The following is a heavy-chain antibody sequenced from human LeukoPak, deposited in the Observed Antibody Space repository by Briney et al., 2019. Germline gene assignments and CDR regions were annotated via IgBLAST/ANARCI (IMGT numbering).Heavy chain of an antibody. CDR2: ITSGGRST. D-gene: IGHD1-7*01. J-gene: IGHJ6*04. CDR1: GFTFNTYA. V-gene: IGHV3-23*01. CDR3: ARDSIYCHGTTCLLMYV. Sequence: PGGSLRLSCAASGFTFNTYAMSWVRQAPGKGLEWVSMITSGGRSTYYADSVKGRFTISRDNSRNTVYLQMDSLRAEDTAVYYCARDSIYCHGTTCLLMYVWDKGTTVTVSS.